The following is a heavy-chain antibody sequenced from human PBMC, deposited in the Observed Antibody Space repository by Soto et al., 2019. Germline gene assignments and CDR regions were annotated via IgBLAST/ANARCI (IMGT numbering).Heavy chain of an antibody. V-gene: IGHV4-59*01. CDR1: GGSLSSYY. CDR3: ARASMVYGMDV. J-gene: IGHJ6*02. D-gene: IGHD3-10*01. CDR2: IYYSGST. Sequence: TSETLSLTCTVSGGSLSSYYWSWIRQPPGKGLEWIGYIYYSGSTNYIPALKSRVTISVDTSKNQFSLKLSSVTAADTAVYYCARASMVYGMDVWGQGTTVTVSS.